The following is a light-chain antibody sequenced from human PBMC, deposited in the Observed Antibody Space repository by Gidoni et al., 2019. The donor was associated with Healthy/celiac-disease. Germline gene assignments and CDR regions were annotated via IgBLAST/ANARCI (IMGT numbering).Light chain of an antibody. J-gene: IGKJ3*01. Sequence: DIQMTQSPSSLSASVGDRVTITCRASQSISSYLNWYQQKPGKAPKLLIYAASSLQSGVPSRFSGSGSGTDFTLTISSLQPEDFATYYCQQSYSTLFGPXTKVEIK. CDR1: QSISSY. CDR3: QQSYSTL. CDR2: AAS. V-gene: IGKV1-39*01.